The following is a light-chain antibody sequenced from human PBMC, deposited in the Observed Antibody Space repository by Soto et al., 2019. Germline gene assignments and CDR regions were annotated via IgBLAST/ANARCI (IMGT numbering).Light chain of an antibody. CDR3: QQYGGSPRT. Sequence: EIVLTPSPGTLSLSPGERATLSCRASQSINNNYLAWYQQKRGQAPRLLFYGASSRATGIPDRFSGSGSGTDFTLTISRLEPEDFAVYYCQQYGGSPRTFGQGTKVEIK. CDR2: GAS. V-gene: IGKV3-20*01. CDR1: QSINNNY. J-gene: IGKJ1*01.